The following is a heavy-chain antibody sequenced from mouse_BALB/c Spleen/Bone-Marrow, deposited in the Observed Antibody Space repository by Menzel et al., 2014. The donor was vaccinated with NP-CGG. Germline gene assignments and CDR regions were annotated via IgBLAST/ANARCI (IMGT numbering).Heavy chain of an antibody. CDR3: ARGIYYDSTWFAY. Sequence: LVESGPELVRPGVSVKVSCKGSGYTFTDYAMHWVKQSHAKSLEWIGVISTYSGNTNYNQKFKGKATMTVDKSSSTAYMELARLTSEDSAIYYCARGIYYDSTWFAYWGQGTLVNVSA. CDR2: ISTYSGNT. D-gene: IGHD2-4*01. J-gene: IGHJ3*01. CDR1: GYTFTDYA. V-gene: IGHV1-67*01.